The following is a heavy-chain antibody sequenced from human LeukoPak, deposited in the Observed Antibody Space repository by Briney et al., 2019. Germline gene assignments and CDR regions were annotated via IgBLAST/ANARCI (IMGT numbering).Heavy chain of an antibody. D-gene: IGHD6-25*01. J-gene: IGHJ4*02. CDR1: GFTFKNYA. Sequence: PGGSLRLSCAASGFTFKNYAMNWVRQAPGKGLEWVSGITGSGGTTYYADSVKGRFTISRDNSKNTQDLQMNSLRAEDTAVYYCAASLGYSNGRYYFDYWGQGALVTLSS. CDR3: AASLGYSNGRYYFDY. V-gene: IGHV3-23*01. CDR2: ITGSGGTT.